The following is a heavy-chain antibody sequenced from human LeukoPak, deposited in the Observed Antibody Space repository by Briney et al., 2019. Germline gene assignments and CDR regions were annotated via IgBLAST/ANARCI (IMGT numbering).Heavy chain of an antibody. J-gene: IGHJ4*02. CDR2: ISGSGGST. V-gene: IGHV3-23*01. D-gene: IGHD5-12*01. Sequence: TGGSLRLSCAASGFTFTNYAMSWVRQAPGKGLEWVSAISGSGGSTYYADSVKGRFTISRDNSKNTLYLQMNSLRAEDTAVYYCAKDIVATIMDYWGQGTLVTVSS. CDR3: AKDIVATIMDY. CDR1: GFTFTNYA.